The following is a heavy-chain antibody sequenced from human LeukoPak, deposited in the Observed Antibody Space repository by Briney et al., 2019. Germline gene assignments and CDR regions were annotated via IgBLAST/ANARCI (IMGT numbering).Heavy chain of an antibody. CDR2: ISSSSSYI. V-gene: IGHV3-21*01. Sequence: PGGSLRLSCAASGFTFSSYSMNWVRQAPGKGLEWVSSISSSSSYIYYADSVKGRLTISRDNAKNSLYLQMNSLRAEDTAVYYCARGAGYGDYVPFDYWGQGTLVTVSS. J-gene: IGHJ4*02. CDR1: GFTFSSYS. CDR3: ARGAGYGDYVPFDY. D-gene: IGHD4-17*01.